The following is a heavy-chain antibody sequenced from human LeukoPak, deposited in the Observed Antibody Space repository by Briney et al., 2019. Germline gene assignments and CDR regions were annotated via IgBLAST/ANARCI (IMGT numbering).Heavy chain of an antibody. V-gene: IGHV4-59*01. CDR2: IYYSGST. D-gene: IGHD3-10*01. Sequence: SETLSLTCTISDGSISTYYWSWIRQPPGKGLEWIGYIYYSGSTNCNPSLKSRVTISVDTSKNQFSLTLSSVTAADTAVYYCARSEGMYNWFDPWGQGTLVTVSS. J-gene: IGHJ5*02. CDR3: ARSEGMYNWFDP. CDR1: DGSISTYY.